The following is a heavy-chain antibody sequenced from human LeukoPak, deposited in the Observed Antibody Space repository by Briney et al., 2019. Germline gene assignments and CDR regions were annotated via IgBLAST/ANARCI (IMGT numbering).Heavy chain of an antibody. V-gene: IGHV3-30-3*01. J-gene: IGHJ6*02. D-gene: IGHD4-17*01. CDR2: ISYDGSNK. Sequence: GRSLRLSCAASGFTFSSYAMHWVRQAPGKGLEWVAVISYDGSNKYYADSVKGRFTISRDNSKNTLYLQMNSLRAEDTAVYYCARDRSVTTFYYYYGMDVWGQGTTVTVSS. CDR3: ARDRSVTTFYYYYGMDV. CDR1: GFTFSSYA.